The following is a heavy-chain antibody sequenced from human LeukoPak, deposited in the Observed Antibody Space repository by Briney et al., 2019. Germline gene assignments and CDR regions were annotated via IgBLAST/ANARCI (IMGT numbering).Heavy chain of an antibody. CDR1: GFTLSSYA. CDR3: AKKVYDNIPDAFDI. J-gene: IGHJ3*02. Sequence: GGSLRLSCAASGFTLSSYAMNWVRQAPGKGLEWVSAISGNGYPYYADSVKGRFTISRDNSKNTLYLQMNSLRAEDTAVYYCAKKVYDNIPDAFDIWGQGTMVTVSS. CDR2: ISGNGYP. D-gene: IGHD3-22*01. V-gene: IGHV3-23*01.